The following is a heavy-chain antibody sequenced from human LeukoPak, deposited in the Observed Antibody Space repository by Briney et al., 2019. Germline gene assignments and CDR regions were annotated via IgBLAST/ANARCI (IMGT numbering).Heavy chain of an antibody. CDR1: GFTFSSYA. CDR2: ISGSGGST. D-gene: IGHD3-22*01. J-gene: IGHJ4*02. CDR3: AKDWDSSGYPYFDY. V-gene: IGHV3-23*01. Sequence: PGGSLRLSCAASGFTFSSYAMSWVRQAPGKGLEWVSAISGSGGSTYYADSVKGRFTISRDNSKNTLYLQMNSLRAEDTAGYYCAKDWDSSGYPYFDYWGQGTLVTVSS.